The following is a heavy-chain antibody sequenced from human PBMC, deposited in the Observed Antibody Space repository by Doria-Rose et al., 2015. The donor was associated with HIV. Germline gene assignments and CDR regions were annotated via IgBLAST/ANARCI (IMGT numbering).Heavy chain of an antibody. Sequence: EVQLLESGGGLVQPGRSLRLSCVGSGFSFESYAMHWVRLAPGKGLEWVAGISWDSGAKGNADSVEGRFTISSNNAKKSVYLEMRSLRPEDTAFYYCAKAPIIGPKYYFYMDVWGKGTSVTVSS. J-gene: IGHJ6*03. D-gene: IGHD3-3*01. CDR3: AKAPIIGPKYYFYMDV. V-gene: IGHV3-9*01. CDR2: ISWDSGAK. CDR1: GFSFESYA.